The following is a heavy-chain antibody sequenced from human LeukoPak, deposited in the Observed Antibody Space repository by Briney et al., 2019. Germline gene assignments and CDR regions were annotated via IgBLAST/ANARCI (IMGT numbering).Heavy chain of an antibody. J-gene: IGHJ4*02. Sequence: SETLSLTCTVSGGSISSYYWSWIRQPPGKGLEWIGYIYYSGSTNYNPSLKSRVTISVDTSKNQFSLKLSSVTAADTAVYYCAGFVFDGGGYYYDFGGGGPVVTVS. CDR2: IYYSGST. CDR1: GGSISSYY. D-gene: IGHD3-22*01. CDR3: AGFVFDGGGYYYDF. V-gene: IGHV4-59*01.